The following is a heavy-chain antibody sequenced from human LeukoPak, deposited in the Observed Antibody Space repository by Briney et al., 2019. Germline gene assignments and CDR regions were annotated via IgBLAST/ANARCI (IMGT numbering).Heavy chain of an antibody. V-gene: IGHV3-23*01. CDR2: ISGSGDNT. Sequence: GGSLRLSCAASGFTFSSYAMSWVRQAPGKGLEWVSGISGSGDNTYYADSVKGRFTIPRDNSKNTLYVQVNSLGTEDTAAYYCAKGSYYDSSGSFYFDYWGQGTLVTDSS. CDR1: GFTFSSYA. J-gene: IGHJ4*02. D-gene: IGHD3-22*01. CDR3: AKGSYYDSSGSFYFDY.